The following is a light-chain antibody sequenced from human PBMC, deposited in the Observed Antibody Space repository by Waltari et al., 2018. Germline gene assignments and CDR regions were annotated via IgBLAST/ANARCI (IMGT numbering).Light chain of an antibody. J-gene: IGKJ3*01. CDR3: QQYGSSPPVT. Sequence: EIVLTQSPGTLSSSQGERATLSCRASQSVSSSYLAWYQQKPGQAPRLLIYGASSRATGIPDRFSGSGSGTDFTLTISRLEPEDFAVYYCQQYGSSPPVTFGPGTKVDIK. V-gene: IGKV3-20*01. CDR1: QSVSSSY. CDR2: GAS.